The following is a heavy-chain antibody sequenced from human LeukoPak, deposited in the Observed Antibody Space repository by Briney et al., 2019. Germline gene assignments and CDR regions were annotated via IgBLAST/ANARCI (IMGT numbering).Heavy chain of an antibody. Sequence: GGSLRLSCAASGFTFTNHVITWVRQAPGKGLEWVSGISVSGAGTFCAESVKGRFTISRDNSKTTLSLQMNSLRAEDTAIYYCAKVDPASVTGGVFYYYYYMDVWGKGTTVTVSS. CDR2: ISVSGAGT. J-gene: IGHJ6*03. V-gene: IGHV3-23*01. CDR1: GFTFTNHV. D-gene: IGHD2-21*02. CDR3: AKVDPASVTGGVFYYYYYMDV.